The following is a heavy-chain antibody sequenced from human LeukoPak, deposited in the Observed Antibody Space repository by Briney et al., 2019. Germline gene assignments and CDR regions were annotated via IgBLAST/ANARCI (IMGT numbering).Heavy chain of an antibody. D-gene: IGHD3-10*01. V-gene: IGHV3-23*01. Sequence: PGGSLRLSCAASRFTFSNHAMSWVRQAPGKGLEWVSAISGSGGVIYYADSVKGRFTISRDSSKNTLYLQMNSLRAEDTAVYYCARGEYYYDGGYWGQGTLVTVSS. CDR1: RFTFSNHA. J-gene: IGHJ4*02. CDR3: ARGEYYYDGGY. CDR2: ISGSGGVI.